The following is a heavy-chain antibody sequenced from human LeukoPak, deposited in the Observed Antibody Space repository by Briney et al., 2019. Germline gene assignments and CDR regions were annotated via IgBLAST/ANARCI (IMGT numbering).Heavy chain of an antibody. D-gene: IGHD6-6*01. V-gene: IGHV4-34*01. Sequence: SETLSLTCAVYGGSFSGYYWSWIRQPPGKGLEWIGEINHSGSTNYNPSLKSRVTISVDTSKNQFSLKLSSVTAADTAVYYCARVAVEYSSLRYYYYMDVWGKGTTVTVSS. CDR2: INHSGST. CDR1: GGSFSGYY. CDR3: ARVAVEYSSLRYYYYMDV. J-gene: IGHJ6*03.